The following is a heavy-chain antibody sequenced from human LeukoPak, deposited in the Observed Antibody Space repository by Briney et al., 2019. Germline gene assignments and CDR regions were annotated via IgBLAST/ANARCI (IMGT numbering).Heavy chain of an antibody. V-gene: IGHV3-23*01. CDR2: ISAGGST. Sequence: GGSLRLSCAASGFTFSSYAMSWVRQAPGKGLEWVSAISAGGSTYYADSVKGRFTISRDNSKNTLYLQMNSLRAEGTGVYYCAKRGQYYYDSSGYYYQDWGQGTLVIVSS. CDR1: GFTFSSYA. J-gene: IGHJ4*02. D-gene: IGHD3-22*01. CDR3: AKRGQYYYDSSGYYYQD.